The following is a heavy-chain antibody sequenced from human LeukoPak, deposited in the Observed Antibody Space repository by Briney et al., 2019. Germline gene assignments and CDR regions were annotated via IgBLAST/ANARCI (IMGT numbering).Heavy chain of an antibody. Sequence: GGSLRLSCAASGFTFSSYWMSWVRQAPGKGLEWVANIKQDGSEKYYVDSVRGRFTISRDNAKNPLYLQMNSLGAEDTAVYYCARTAPYYYYMDVWGKGTTVTVSS. J-gene: IGHJ6*03. D-gene: IGHD5-18*01. CDR2: IKQDGSEK. CDR3: ARTAPYYYYMDV. V-gene: IGHV3-7*01. CDR1: GFTFSSYW.